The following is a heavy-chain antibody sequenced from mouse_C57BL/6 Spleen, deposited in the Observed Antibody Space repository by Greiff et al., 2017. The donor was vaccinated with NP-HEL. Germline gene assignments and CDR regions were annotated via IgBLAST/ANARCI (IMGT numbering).Heavy chain of an antibody. Sequence: VQLQQSGPELVKPGASVKISCKASGYSFTSYYIHWVKQRPGQGLEWIGWIYPGSGNTKYNEKVKGKATLTADTSSSTAYMQLSSLTSEDSAVYYCARSLDWYFDVWGTGTTVTVSS. D-gene: IGHD2-10*02. V-gene: IGHV1-66*01. CDR3: ARSLDWYFDV. CDR1: GYSFTSYY. CDR2: IYPGSGNT. J-gene: IGHJ1*03.